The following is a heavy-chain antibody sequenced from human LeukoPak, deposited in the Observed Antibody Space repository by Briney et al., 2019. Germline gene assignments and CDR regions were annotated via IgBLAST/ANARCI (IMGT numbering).Heavy chain of an antibody. CDR3: AATFDNYYDSSGPPSLVDP. Sequence: SVKVSCKASGFTFTSSAMQWVRQARGQRLEWIGWIVVCSGNTNYAQKFQERVTITRAMSTSTAYMELSSLRSEDTAVYYCAATFDNYYDSSGPPSLVDPWGQGNLVTVSS. J-gene: IGHJ5*02. V-gene: IGHV1-58*02. CDR2: IVVCSGNT. CDR1: GFTFTSSA. D-gene: IGHD3-22*01.